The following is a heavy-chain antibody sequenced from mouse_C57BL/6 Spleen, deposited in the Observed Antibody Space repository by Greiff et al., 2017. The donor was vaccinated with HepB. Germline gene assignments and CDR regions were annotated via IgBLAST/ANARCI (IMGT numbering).Heavy chain of an antibody. CDR2: ISSGSSTI. D-gene: IGHD1-1*01. CDR3: ARTHYGSSYDWYFDV. V-gene: IGHV5-17*01. J-gene: IGHJ1*03. Sequence: EVQGVESGGGLVKPGGSLKLSCAASGFTFSDYGMHWVRQAPEKGLEWVAYISSGSSTIYYADTVKGRFTISRDNAKNTLFLQMTSLRSEDTAMYYCARTHYGSSYDWYFDVWGTGTTVTVSS. CDR1: GFTFSDYG.